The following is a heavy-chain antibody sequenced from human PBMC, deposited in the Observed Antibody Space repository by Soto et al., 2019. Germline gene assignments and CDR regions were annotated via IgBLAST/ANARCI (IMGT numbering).Heavy chain of an antibody. V-gene: IGHV3-30-3*01. Sequence: QAQLVESGGGVVQPGRSLTLSCAASGFTFSSFAIHWVRQAPGKGLEWVAAISYDGTTKFYADSVKGRSTISRDNSKNTLYLQMNSLRGEDTAVYYCARDPCGDCCDWYFDLWGHGTLVTVSS. CDR3: ARDPCGDCCDWYFDL. D-gene: IGHD2-21*02. CDR1: GFTFSSFA. J-gene: IGHJ2*01. CDR2: ISYDGTTK.